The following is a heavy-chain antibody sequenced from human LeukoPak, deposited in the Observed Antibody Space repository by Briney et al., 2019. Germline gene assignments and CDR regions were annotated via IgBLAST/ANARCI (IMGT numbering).Heavy chain of an antibody. CDR1: GYTFTSYY. CDR2: INPSGGST. CDR3: ARVTARLRFLSYFDY. D-gene: IGHD3-3*01. J-gene: IGHJ4*02. Sequence: GASVKVSCKASGYTFTSYYMHWVRQAPGQGLEWVGIINPSGGSTSYAQKFQGRVTMTRDTSTSTAYMELSSLRSEDTAVYYCARVTARLRFLSYFDYWGQGTLVTVSS. V-gene: IGHV1-46*01.